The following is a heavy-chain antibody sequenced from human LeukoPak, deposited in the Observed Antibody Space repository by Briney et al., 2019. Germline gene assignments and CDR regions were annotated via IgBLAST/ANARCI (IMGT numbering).Heavy chain of an antibody. Sequence: GASVKVSCKASGYTFTSYGISWVRQAPGQGLEWMGWISAYNGNTNYAQKLQGRVTMTTDTSTSTAYMELRSLRSDDTAVYYCARAWDIVVVPAAVQGGWFDPWGQGTLVTVSS. CDR3: ARAWDIVVVPAAVQGGWFDP. D-gene: IGHD2-2*01. V-gene: IGHV1-18*01. CDR1: GYTFTSYG. CDR2: ISAYNGNT. J-gene: IGHJ5*02.